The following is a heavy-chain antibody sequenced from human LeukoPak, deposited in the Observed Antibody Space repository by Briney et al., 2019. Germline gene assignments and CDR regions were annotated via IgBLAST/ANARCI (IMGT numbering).Heavy chain of an antibody. J-gene: IGHJ4*02. Sequence: SETLSLTCTVSGGSISGYYWTWIRQSPGKGLEWIGYIYYTGRTKYNPSVQSRVTISVDTSKNQFSLNLRSVTSADTAVYFCTRVSIHGDSDYWGQGTLVTVSS. CDR3: TRVSIHGDSDY. CDR2: IYYTGRT. CDR1: GGSISGYY. V-gene: IGHV4-59*01.